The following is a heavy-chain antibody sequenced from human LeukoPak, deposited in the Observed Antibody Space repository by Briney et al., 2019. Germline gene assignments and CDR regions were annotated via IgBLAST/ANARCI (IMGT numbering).Heavy chain of an antibody. CDR3: ARDRRDNGPRTPFDY. CDR2: ISSSSSYI. CDR1: GFTFSSYS. D-gene: IGHD1-1*01. J-gene: IGHJ4*02. Sequence: GGSLRLSCAASGFTFSSYSMNWVRQAPGKGLEWVSSISSSSSYIYYADSVKGRFTISRDNAKNSLYLQMNSLRAEDTAVYYCARDRRDNGPRTPFDYWGQGTLVTVSS. V-gene: IGHV3-21*01.